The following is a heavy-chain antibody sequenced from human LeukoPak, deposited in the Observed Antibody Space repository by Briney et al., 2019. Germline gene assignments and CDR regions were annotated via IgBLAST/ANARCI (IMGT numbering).Heavy chain of an antibody. CDR2: IYYSGST. V-gene: IGHV4-30-4*01. J-gene: IGHJ4*02. D-gene: IGHD5-24*01. CDR1: GGSISSGDYY. CDR3: ARSRWLQLNY. Sequence: SETLSPTCTVSGGSISSGDYYWSWIRQPPGKGLEWIGYIYYSGSTYYNPSLKSRVTISVDTSKNQFSLKLSSVTAADTAVYYCARSRWLQLNYWGQGTLVTVSS.